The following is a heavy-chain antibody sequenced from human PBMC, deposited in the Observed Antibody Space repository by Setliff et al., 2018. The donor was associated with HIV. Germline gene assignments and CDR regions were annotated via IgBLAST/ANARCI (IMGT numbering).Heavy chain of an antibody. V-gene: IGHV4-61*02. CDR3: ARDTGSRPVCYGMDV. Sequence: SETLSLTCTVSGDSINSGTYYWSWIRQPAGKGLEWIGRLHLSGDTNYNPSLKSRVTMSIDTSKNQFSLKLSSVTAADTAVYYCARDTGSRPVCYGMDVWGQGTTVTVSS. D-gene: IGHD4-4*01. CDR2: LHLSGDT. J-gene: IGHJ6*02. CDR1: GDSINSGTYY.